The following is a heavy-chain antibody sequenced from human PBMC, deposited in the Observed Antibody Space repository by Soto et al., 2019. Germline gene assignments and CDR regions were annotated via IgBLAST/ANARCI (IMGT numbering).Heavy chain of an antibody. CDR3: ARDGDFYGVDV. CDR2: IRVSTYDATT. J-gene: IGHJ6*02. V-gene: IGHV3-49*04. D-gene: IGHD3-3*01. Sequence: GGSLTLSCTLSGLTFEDHSLTWVRQAPGNGLQWLGYIRVSTYDATTENDPSVRSRIIISRDDSKRIGYLQMNSLESEDTAVYYCARDGDFYGVDVWGQGTTVTVSS. CDR1: GLTFEDHS.